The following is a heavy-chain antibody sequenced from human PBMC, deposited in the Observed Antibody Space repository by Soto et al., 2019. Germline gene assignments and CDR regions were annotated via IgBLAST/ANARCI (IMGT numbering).Heavy chain of an antibody. CDR2: INAGKGNT. J-gene: IGHJ6*03. CDR1: GYNFTSYA. V-gene: IGHV1-3*01. D-gene: IGHD6-19*01. CDR3: AIGMARTVATFGYRDG. Sequence: ASVKVSCNASGYNFTSYAVHWVRQAPGQRLEWIGWINAGKGNTKYSQKFQGRVTITSDTSASTACMELSSPTSTDTAVYYCAIGMARTVATFGYRDGWGKGTTVTVSS.